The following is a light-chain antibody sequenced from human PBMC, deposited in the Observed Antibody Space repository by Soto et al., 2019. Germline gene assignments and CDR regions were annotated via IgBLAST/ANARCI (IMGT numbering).Light chain of an antibody. Sequence: EVVLTQSPGTLSLSPGERATLSCRASQSVTSSYLAWYQQKPGQAPRLRIYAASSRATGIPDRFSGSGSGTDFTLSISRLEPEDFAVYYCQHHGSSVTCTFGQGTKLELK. CDR2: AAS. CDR1: QSVTSSY. CDR3: QHHGSSVTCT. J-gene: IGKJ1*01. V-gene: IGKV3-20*01.